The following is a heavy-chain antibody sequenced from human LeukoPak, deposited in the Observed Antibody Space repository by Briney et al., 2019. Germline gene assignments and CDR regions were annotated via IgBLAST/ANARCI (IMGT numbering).Heavy chain of an antibody. D-gene: IGHD1-1*01. CDR3: ARSASLDYYYYYYMDV. CDR1: GITFSSYA. Sequence: GGSLRLSCAASGITFSSYAMHWVRQAPGKGLEWVAVISYDGSNKYYADSVKGRFTISRDNSKNTLYLQMNSLRAEDTAVYYCARSASLDYYYYYYMDVWGKGTTVTVSS. V-gene: IGHV3-30*01. CDR2: ISYDGSNK. J-gene: IGHJ6*03.